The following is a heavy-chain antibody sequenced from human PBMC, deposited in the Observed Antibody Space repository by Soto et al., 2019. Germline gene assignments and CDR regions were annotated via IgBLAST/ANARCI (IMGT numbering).Heavy chain of an antibody. CDR2: IWYDGSNK. D-gene: IGHD3-10*01. CDR1: GFTFSSYG. J-gene: IGHJ3*02. CDR3: ASYYGSGSYQAPPHPYFDAFGI. Sequence: QVQLVESGGGVVQPGRSLRLSCAASGFTFSSYGMHWVRQAPGKGLEWVAVIWYDGSNKYYADSVKGRFTISRDNSKNTQDLQMHSLIAEDTAVYYCASYYGSGSYQAPPHPYFDAFGIWGQGTIVTVSS. V-gene: IGHV3-33*01.